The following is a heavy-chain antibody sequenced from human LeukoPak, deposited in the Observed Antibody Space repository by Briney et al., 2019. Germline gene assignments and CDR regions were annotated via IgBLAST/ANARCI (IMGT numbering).Heavy chain of an antibody. CDR1: SGSISSSYW. CDR2: ICHSGST. V-gene: IGHV4-4*02. J-gene: IGHJ5*02. CDR3: ARGFTSAGKLES. D-gene: IGHD2-15*01. Sequence: PSGTLSLTCAVSSGSISSSYWGSWVCQPPGKGRVWIGEICHSGSTNYNPSLKSRVTISVDKSKNQCALKLTSLTAADTSGYYCARGFTSAGKLESWGQGTLVTVSS.